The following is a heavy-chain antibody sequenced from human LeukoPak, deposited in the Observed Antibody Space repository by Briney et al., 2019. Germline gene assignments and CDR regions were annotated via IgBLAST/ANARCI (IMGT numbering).Heavy chain of an antibody. CDR1: GYSFTSYW. Sequence: GESLKISCKGSGYSFTSYWIGWVRQMPGKGLEWMGIIYPGDSDTRYSPSFQGQVTISADKSISTAYLQWSSLKASDTAMYYCARHGPLVRGVIYYFDHWGQGTLVTVSS. J-gene: IGHJ4*02. D-gene: IGHD3-10*01. V-gene: IGHV5-51*01. CDR2: IYPGDSDT. CDR3: ARHGPLVRGVIYYFDH.